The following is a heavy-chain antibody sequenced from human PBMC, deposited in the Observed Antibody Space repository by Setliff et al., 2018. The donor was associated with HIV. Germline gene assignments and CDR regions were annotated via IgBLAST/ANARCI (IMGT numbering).Heavy chain of an antibody. V-gene: IGHV4-4*09. J-gene: IGHJ3*02. Sequence: SETLSLTCTVSGGSISGYYWSWIRQSPVKGLEWIGYIYSSGSTNFNPSLKSRVTLSIDTSKNQFSLNLTSMTAADTAVYFCVRHGYYYDFIDIWGQGTVVTVSS. D-gene: IGHD3-22*01. CDR2: IYSSGST. CDR3: VRHGYYYDFIDI. CDR1: GGSISGYY.